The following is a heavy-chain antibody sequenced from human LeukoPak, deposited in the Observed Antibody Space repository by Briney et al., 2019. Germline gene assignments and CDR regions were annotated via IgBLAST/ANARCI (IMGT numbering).Heavy chain of an antibody. D-gene: IGHD3-22*01. V-gene: IGHV3-21*01. Sequence: GGSLRLSCAASGFTFSDYTLTWVRQAPGKGLEWVSSISGSSYYIFYADSVKGRFTISRDNTKNSLFLQMNSLGAEDTAVYYCARVANHHFDTSGYSSFDYWGQGTLVTVSS. J-gene: IGHJ4*02. CDR3: ARVANHHFDTSGYSSFDY. CDR2: ISGSSYYI. CDR1: GFTFSDYT.